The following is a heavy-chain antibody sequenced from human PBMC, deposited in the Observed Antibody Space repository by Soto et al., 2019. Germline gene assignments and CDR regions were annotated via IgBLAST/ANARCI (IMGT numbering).Heavy chain of an antibody. CDR3: AKDPNGDYVGAFDI. Sequence: EVQLLESGGGLVQPGGSLRLSCAASGFTFRGYAMSWVRQAPGKGPEWVSGISAAGGSTYYADSVKGRFTISRDNSRATVFLQMNSLRAEDTALYYCAKDPNGDYVGAFDIWGQGTVVTVSS. CDR2: ISAAGGST. J-gene: IGHJ3*02. CDR1: GFTFRGYA. V-gene: IGHV3-23*01. D-gene: IGHD4-17*01.